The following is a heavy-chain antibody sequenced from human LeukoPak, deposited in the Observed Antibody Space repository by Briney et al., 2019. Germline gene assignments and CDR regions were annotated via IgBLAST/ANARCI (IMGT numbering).Heavy chain of an antibody. Sequence: ASVKVSCKTSGYTFAGYFVHWVRQAPGQGLEWMGWINPNSGGTNYTQNFQGRVTITRDASITTAYMELSRLTSDDTALYYCARDQGYGSGGYSFDYWGQGTRVTVSS. CDR1: GYTFAGYF. CDR2: INPNSGGT. CDR3: ARDQGYGSGGYSFDY. D-gene: IGHD3-10*01. J-gene: IGHJ4*02. V-gene: IGHV1-2*02.